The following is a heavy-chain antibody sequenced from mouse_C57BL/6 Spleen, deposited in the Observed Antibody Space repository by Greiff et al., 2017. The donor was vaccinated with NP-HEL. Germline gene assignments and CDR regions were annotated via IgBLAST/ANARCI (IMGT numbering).Heavy chain of an antibody. Sequence: VQLQQSGAELVKPGASVKISCKASGYAFSSYWMNWVKQRPGKGLEWIGQIYPGDGDTNYNGKFKGKATLTADKSSSTAYMQLSSLTSEDSAVYFCAREGTAQALYAMDYWGQGTSVTVSS. CDR1: GYAFSSYW. CDR3: AREGTAQALYAMDY. D-gene: IGHD3-2*02. J-gene: IGHJ4*01. V-gene: IGHV1-80*01. CDR2: IYPGDGDT.